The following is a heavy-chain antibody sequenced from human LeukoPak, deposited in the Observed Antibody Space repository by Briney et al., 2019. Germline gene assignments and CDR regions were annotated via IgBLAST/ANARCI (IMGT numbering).Heavy chain of an antibody. CDR2: IYSSGST. D-gene: IGHD1-26*01. CDR1: GASISSGDYH. J-gene: IGHJ5*02. V-gene: IGHV4-30-4*08. CDR3: ATRFSGRPFDP. Sequence: PSQTLSLICTVSGASISSGDYHWTWIRQPPGKGLEWIGYIYSSGSTYHNPSLKSRVSISVDTSKNHFSLQLTSVTAADTAVYYCATRFSGRPFDPWGQGTLVTVSS.